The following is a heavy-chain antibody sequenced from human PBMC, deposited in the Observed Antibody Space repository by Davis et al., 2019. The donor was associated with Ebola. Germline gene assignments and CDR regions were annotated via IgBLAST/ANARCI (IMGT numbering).Heavy chain of an antibody. Sequence: GESLKISCAASGITISDYWMTWVRQVPGKAPEWVASISEDGSEKHYVHSVKGRFTVSRDNAKNSLYLQMNSLTAEDTALYYCANIAALWSQGTLVIVSS. CDR1: GITISDYW. J-gene: IGHJ4*02. CDR2: ISEDGSEK. CDR3: ANIAAL. V-gene: IGHV3-7*03. D-gene: IGHD6-6*01.